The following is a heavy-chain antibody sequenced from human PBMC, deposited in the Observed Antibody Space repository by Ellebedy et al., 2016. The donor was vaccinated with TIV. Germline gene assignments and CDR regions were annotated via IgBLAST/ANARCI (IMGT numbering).Heavy chain of an antibody. Sequence: PGGSLRLSCEASGFSFSDCYMGWIRQAPGKGLEWVFYISNTGNTIYSADSVRDRFVISRDNARNSMSLRMNSLRAEDTAVYYCVRAGGTGNWYKNWFDPWGQGTLVTVSS. D-gene: IGHD1/OR15-1a*01. V-gene: IGHV3-11*04. CDR1: GFSFSDCY. CDR3: VRAGGTGNWYKNWFDP. CDR2: ISNTGNTI. J-gene: IGHJ5*02.